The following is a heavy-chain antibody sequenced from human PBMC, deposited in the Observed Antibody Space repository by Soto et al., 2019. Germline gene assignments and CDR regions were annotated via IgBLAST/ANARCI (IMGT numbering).Heavy chain of an antibody. D-gene: IGHD2-8*01. CDR2: IYYGGST. J-gene: IGHJ6*02. CDR1: GGSVSSGSYY. Sequence: SETLSLTCTVSGGSVSSGSYYWSWIRQPPGKGLEWIGYIYYGGSTNYNPSLKSRVTISVDTSKNQFSLKLSSVTAADTAVYYCARDHRAVSQLPPYYYYYYGMDVWGQGTTVTVSS. CDR3: ARDHRAVSQLPPYYYYYYGMDV. V-gene: IGHV4-61*01.